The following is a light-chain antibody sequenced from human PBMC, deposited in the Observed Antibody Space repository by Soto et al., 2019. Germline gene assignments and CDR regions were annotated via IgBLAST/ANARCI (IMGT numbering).Light chain of an antibody. V-gene: IGKV2-28*01. CDR1: QSLLHSNGYNY. CDR2: MGS. CDR3: MQALQTAWT. J-gene: IGKJ1*01. Sequence: DIVMTQSPLSLPVTPGEPASISCRSSQSLLHSNGYNYLDWYLQKPGQSPQLLIYMGSNRASGVPDRCSGSGSGTDFTLKITRVEAKDVGVYYCMQALQTAWTCGQGTKVEIK.